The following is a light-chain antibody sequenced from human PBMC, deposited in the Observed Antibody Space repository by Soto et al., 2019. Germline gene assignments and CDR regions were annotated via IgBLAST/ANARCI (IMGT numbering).Light chain of an antibody. J-gene: IGKJ1*01. CDR2: DAS. CDR3: QQYKTYWT. CDR1: QSMKTW. Sequence: DIQLTQSPSSLSASVGDRVTITCRASQSMKTWLVWFQQKPGKAPKLLIYDASTLENGVPSRFSGSGSGTEFTLTISSLQSDDFATYYCQQYKTYWTFGQGTKVEIQ. V-gene: IGKV1-5*01.